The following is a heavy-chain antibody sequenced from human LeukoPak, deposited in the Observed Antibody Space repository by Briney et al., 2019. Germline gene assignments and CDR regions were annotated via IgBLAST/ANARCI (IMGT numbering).Heavy chain of an antibody. J-gene: IGHJ4*02. CDR3: ARDPRAEYSYEVDY. D-gene: IGHD5-18*01. CDR2: ISSSSSYI. CDR1: GFTFSSYS. V-gene: IGHV3-21*01. Sequence: PGGSLRLSCAASGFTFSSYSMNWVRQAPGKGLEWVSSISSSSSYIYYADSVKGRFSISRYNAKNSLYLQMNSLRAEDTAVYYCARDPRAEYSYEVDYRGQGTLVTVSS.